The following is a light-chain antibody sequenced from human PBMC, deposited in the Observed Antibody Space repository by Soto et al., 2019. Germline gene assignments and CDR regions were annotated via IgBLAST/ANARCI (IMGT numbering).Light chain of an antibody. CDR1: RSVSNY. CDR2: GAS. V-gene: IGKV3-20*01. J-gene: IGKJ5*01. Sequence: EILMTQSPATLSVSPGETVTFSCRASRSVSNYLAWYQQKPGQAPRLLIYGASSRATGIPDRFSGSGSGTDFTLTISRLEPEDFAVYYCQQYGSSPITFGQGTRLEIK. CDR3: QQYGSSPIT.